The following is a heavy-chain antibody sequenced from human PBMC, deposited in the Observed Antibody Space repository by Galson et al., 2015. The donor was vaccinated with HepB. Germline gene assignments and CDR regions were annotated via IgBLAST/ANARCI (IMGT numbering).Heavy chain of an antibody. D-gene: IGHD2/OR15-2a*01. Sequence: SLRLSCAASGFTFSRSWMHWVRQPPGKGLVWVSRINPDGSRTSCADSVKGRVTISRDNDRNTLHLQLDSPTDEDTALYFCVSTDWGAPYFWGQGTLVTVSS. CDR1: GFTFSRSW. CDR3: VSTDWGAPYF. CDR2: INPDGSRT. J-gene: IGHJ4*02. V-gene: IGHV3-74*01.